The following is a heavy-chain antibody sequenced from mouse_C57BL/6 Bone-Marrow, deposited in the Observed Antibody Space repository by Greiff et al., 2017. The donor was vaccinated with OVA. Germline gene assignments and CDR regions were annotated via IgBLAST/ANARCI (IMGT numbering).Heavy chain of an antibody. CDR3: ARMGDCYFIHAIDY. Sequence: QVTLKVSGPGLLQPSQTLSLTCSFSGFSLSTFGMGVGWLRQPSGKGLEWLAHIWWDDDKYYNPALKSRLTFTKDTTKNQVFLKSADVDPAGTATYYGARMGDCYFIHAIDYWGQGTSVTVSS. J-gene: IGHJ4*01. D-gene: IGHD2-3*01. CDR2: IWWDDDK. V-gene: IGHV8-8*01. CDR1: GFSLSTFGMG.